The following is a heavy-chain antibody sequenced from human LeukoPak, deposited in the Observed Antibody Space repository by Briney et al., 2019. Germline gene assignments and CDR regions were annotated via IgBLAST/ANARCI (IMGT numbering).Heavy chain of an antibody. CDR2: INHSGST. CDR1: YYSISSDYY. V-gene: IGHV4-38-2*02. D-gene: IGHD5-24*01. CDR3: ARSYEMKGIDY. J-gene: IGHJ4*02. Sequence: SETLSLTCTVSYYSISSDYYWGWIRQPPGKGLEWIGEINHSGSTNYNPSLKSRVTISVDTSKNQFSLKLSSVTAADTAVYYCARSYEMKGIDYWGQGTLVTVSS.